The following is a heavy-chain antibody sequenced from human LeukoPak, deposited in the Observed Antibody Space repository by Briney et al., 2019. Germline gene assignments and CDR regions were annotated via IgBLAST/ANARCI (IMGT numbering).Heavy chain of an antibody. CDR1: GFTFSSYW. V-gene: IGHV3-74*01. J-gene: IGHJ4*02. D-gene: IGHD4-17*01. CDR2: INSDGSST. Sequence: GGSLRLSCAASGFTFSSYWMHWVRQAPGKGLVWVSRINSDGSSTSYADSVKGRFTISRDNAKNTLYLQMNSLRAEDTAAYYCACLTVTTSPIDYWGQGTLVTVSS. CDR3: ACLTVTTSPIDY.